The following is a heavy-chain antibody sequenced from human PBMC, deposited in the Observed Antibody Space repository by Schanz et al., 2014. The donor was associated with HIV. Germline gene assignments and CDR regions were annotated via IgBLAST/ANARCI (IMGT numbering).Heavy chain of an antibody. CDR2: MRGSDDST. CDR3: TRGATVTDYRHDSFDI. D-gene: IGHD4-17*01. CDR1: GFTFTSYA. Sequence: VQLVESGGGVVQPGRSLRLSCAASGFTFTSYAMSWVRQAPGKGLEWVSGMRGSDDSTFYADSVKGRFTISRDNTKNSLYLQMNSVRAEDTAVYYCTRGATVTDYRHDSFDIWGQGTMVTVA. V-gene: IGHV3-23*04. J-gene: IGHJ3*02.